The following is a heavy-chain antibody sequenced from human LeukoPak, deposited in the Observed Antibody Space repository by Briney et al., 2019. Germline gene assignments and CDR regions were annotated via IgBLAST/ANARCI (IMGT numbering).Heavy chain of an antibody. D-gene: IGHD6-6*01. V-gene: IGHV1-69*04. CDR1: GGTFSSYA. Sequence: SVKVSCKASGGTFSSYAISWVRQAPGQGLEWMGRIIPILGIANYAQKLQGRVTMTTDTSTSTAYMELRSLRSDDTAVYYCARDQGSSSAFDYWGQGTLVTVSS. J-gene: IGHJ4*02. CDR3: ARDQGSSSAFDY. CDR2: IIPILGIA.